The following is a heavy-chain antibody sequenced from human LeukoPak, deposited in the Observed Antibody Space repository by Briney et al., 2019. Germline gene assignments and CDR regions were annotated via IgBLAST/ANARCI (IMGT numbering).Heavy chain of an antibody. CDR1: GYSFTSYW. J-gene: IGHJ4*02. D-gene: IGHD3-10*01. CDR3: ARRYGSGSSRHLDY. Sequence: GESLLRLCKGSGYSFTSYWSGWVRQMPGKGLEWVGIIYPGDSDTRYSPSFQGQVTYSADKSISTAYQQWSSLKASDTAMYYCARRYGSGSSRHLDYWGERALLVISS. CDR2: IYPGDSDT. V-gene: IGHV5-51*01.